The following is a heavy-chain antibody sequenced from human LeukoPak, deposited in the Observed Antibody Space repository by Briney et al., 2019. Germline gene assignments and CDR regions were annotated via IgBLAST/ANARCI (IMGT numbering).Heavy chain of an antibody. CDR3: ARDFRYCSGGSCYPGSFDY. Sequence: SETLSLTCTVSGGSISNYYWSWIRQPPGKGLEWIGYIYYSGSTNYNPSLKSRVTISVDTSKNQFSLKLSSVTAADTAVYYCARDFRYCSGGSCYPGSFDYWGQGTLVTVSS. CDR1: GGSISNYY. J-gene: IGHJ4*02. CDR2: IYYSGST. V-gene: IGHV4-59*01. D-gene: IGHD2-15*01.